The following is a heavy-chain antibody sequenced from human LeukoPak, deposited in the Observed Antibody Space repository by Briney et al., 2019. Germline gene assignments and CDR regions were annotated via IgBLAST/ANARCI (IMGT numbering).Heavy chain of an antibody. V-gene: IGHV3-48*04. J-gene: IGHJ6*02. CDR3: ARAPSYGDYGNGMDV. D-gene: IGHD4-17*01. CDR1: GFTFTSFS. CDR2: IRSSGSGT. Sequence: GGSLRLSCAASGFTFTSFSMNWVRQAPGKGLEWVSYIRSSGSGTDYTGSVKGRFTISRDNAKNSLYLQMNSLRAEDTAVYYCARAPSYGDYGNGMDVWGQGTTVTVSS.